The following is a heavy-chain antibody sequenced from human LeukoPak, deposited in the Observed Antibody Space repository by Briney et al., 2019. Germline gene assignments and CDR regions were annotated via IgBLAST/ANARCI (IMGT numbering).Heavy chain of an antibody. CDR3: ARAFGWLLQDYYYHGMDV. Sequence: SVKVSCKASGGTFSSYAISWVRQAPGQGLXXXXXXXXIFGTANYAQKFQGRVTITADKSTSTAYMELSSLRSEDTAVYYCARAFGWLLQDYYYHGMDVWGEGTTVTVSS. CDR1: GGTFSSYA. V-gene: IGHV1-69*06. D-gene: IGHD3-22*01. CDR2: XXXIFGTA. J-gene: IGHJ6*04.